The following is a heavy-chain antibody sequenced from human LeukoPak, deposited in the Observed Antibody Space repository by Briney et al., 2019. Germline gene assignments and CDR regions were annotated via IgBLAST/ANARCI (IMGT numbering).Heavy chain of an antibody. V-gene: IGHV3-23*01. D-gene: IGHD3-10*01. Sequence: GGSLRLSCVASGFSFSVYAMSWVRQAPGKGLEWVSGISGSGGRTYSADSVKGRFTISRDNSRKTLYLQMNSLRAEDTAVYYCAKDRSTGLGSHFGYYFDYWGQGTLVTVSS. CDR1: GFSFSVYA. CDR3: AKDRSTGLGSHFGYYFDY. J-gene: IGHJ4*02. CDR2: ISGSGGRT.